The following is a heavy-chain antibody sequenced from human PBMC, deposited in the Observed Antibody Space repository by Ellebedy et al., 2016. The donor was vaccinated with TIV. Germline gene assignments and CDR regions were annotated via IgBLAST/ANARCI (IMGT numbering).Heavy chain of an antibody. CDR1: GFTVYNNY. Sequence: GESLKISCVVSGFTVYNNYMSWVRQAPGKGLEWVSVIYSGGSTYYADSVKGRFTNSRDSSKNTVYLQMNSLRAEDTAVYYCARRDRVVGTDYWGQGTLVTVSS. D-gene: IGHD6-19*01. CDR3: ARRDRVVGTDY. J-gene: IGHJ4*02. CDR2: IYSGGST. V-gene: IGHV3-53*01.